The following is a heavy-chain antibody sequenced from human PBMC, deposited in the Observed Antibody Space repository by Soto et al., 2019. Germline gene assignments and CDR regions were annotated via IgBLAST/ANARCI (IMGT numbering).Heavy chain of an antibody. J-gene: IGHJ6*02. CDR1: GYTFTSYY. V-gene: IGHV1-46*01. CDR2: INPSGGST. D-gene: IGHD1-1*01. Sequence: ASVKVSCKASGYTFTSYYMHWVRQAPGQGLEWMGIINPSGGSTSYAQKFQGRVTMTRDTSTSTAYMELRSLRSDDTAVYYCARVRRWIDGMDVWGQGTTVTVSS. CDR3: ARVRRWIDGMDV.